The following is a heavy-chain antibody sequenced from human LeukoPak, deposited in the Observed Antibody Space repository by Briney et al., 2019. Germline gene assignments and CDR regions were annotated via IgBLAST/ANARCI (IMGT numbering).Heavy chain of an antibody. CDR3: ARLEGYYGSGSYFTLDYYYYYMDV. CDR2: ISGSGGST. Sequence: GGSLRLSCAASGFTFSSYGMHWVRQAPGKGLEWVSAISGSGGSTYYADSVKGRFTISRDNSKNTLYLQMNSLRAEDTAVYYCARLEGYYGSGSYFTLDYYYYYMDVWGKGTTVTISS. D-gene: IGHD3-10*01. J-gene: IGHJ6*03. V-gene: IGHV3-23*01. CDR1: GFTFSSYG.